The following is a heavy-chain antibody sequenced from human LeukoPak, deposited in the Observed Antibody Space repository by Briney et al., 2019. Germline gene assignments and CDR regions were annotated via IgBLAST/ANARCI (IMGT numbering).Heavy chain of an antibody. CDR2: IYPGDSDT. D-gene: IGHD6-19*01. CDR3: ARASSLSSGWYLSLDY. Sequence: GESLKISCKGSGYSFTSSWIGWVRQMPGKGLEWMGIIYPGDSDTRYSPSFQGQVTISVDKSISTAYLQWSSLKASDTAMYYCARASSLSSGWYLSLDYWGQGTLVTVSS. CDR1: GYSFTSSW. J-gene: IGHJ4*02. V-gene: IGHV5-51*01.